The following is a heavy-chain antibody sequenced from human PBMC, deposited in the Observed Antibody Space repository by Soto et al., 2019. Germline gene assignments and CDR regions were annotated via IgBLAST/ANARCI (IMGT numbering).Heavy chain of an antibody. CDR3: ARDLDSSGCFGY. CDR1: GGTFSSYA. J-gene: IGHJ4*02. V-gene: IGHV1-69*13. Sequence: WASVKVSCKASGGTFSSYAISWVRQAPGQGLEWMGGIIPIFGTANYAQKFQGRVTITADESTSTAYMELSSLRSEDTAVYYCARDLDSSGCFGYWGQGTLVTVSS. CDR2: IIPIFGTA. D-gene: IGHD6-19*01.